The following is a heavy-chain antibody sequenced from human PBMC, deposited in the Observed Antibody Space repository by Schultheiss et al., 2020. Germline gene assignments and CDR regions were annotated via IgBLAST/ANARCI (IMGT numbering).Heavy chain of an antibody. CDR1: GFTFSSYG. Sequence: GGSLRLSCSASGFTFSSYGMHWVRQAPGKGLEWVAVISYDGSNKYYADSVKGRFTISRDNSKNTLYLQMNSLRAEDTAVYYCARDGGDTVTTQIPNWFDPWGQGTLVTVSS. D-gene: IGHD4-17*01. J-gene: IGHJ5*02. CDR2: ISYDGSNK. CDR3: ARDGGDTVTTQIPNWFDP. V-gene: IGHV3-30*03.